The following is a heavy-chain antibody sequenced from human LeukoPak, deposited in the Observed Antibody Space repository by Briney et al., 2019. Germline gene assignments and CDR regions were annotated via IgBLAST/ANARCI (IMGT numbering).Heavy chain of an antibody. CDR1: GFTFSSYS. CDR3: ARTGYGVRSWFDP. Sequence: KPGGSLRLSCAASGFTFSSYSMNWVRQAPGKGLEWVSSISSSSSYIYYADSVKGRFTISRDNAKNSLYLQMNSLRAEDTAVYYCARTGYGVRSWFDPWGQGTLVTVSS. V-gene: IGHV3-21*01. CDR2: ISSSSSYI. D-gene: IGHD5-18*01. J-gene: IGHJ5*02.